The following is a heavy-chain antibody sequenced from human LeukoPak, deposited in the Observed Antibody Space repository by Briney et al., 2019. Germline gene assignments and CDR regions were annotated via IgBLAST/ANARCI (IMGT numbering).Heavy chain of an antibody. J-gene: IGHJ1*01. CDR1: DYTFTNYG. V-gene: IGHV1-18*01. Sequence: ASVTVSCMASDYTFTNYGITWVRQTPGQGLEWMGWISPYNGNTNYAQKFQGRVTMTADTSTSTAYMELRSLRSDDTAVYYCARGMEQWLLPGYFQHWGQGTLVTVSS. D-gene: IGHD6-19*01. CDR2: ISPYNGNT. CDR3: ARGMEQWLLPGYFQH.